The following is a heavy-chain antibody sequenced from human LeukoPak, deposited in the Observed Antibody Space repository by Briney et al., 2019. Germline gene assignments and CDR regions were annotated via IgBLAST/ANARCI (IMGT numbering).Heavy chain of an antibody. D-gene: IGHD6-6*01. CDR1: GFTFSSYS. V-gene: IGHV3-21*01. CDR3: ARGRGYSSSSAYFDY. CDR2: ISSSSSYI. Sequence: GGSLRLSCAASGFTFSSYSMNWVRQAPGKGLEWVSSISSSSSYIYYADSVKGRFTISRDNAKNSLYLQMNSLRAEDTAVYYCARGRGYSSSSAYFDYWGQGTLVTVSS. J-gene: IGHJ4*02.